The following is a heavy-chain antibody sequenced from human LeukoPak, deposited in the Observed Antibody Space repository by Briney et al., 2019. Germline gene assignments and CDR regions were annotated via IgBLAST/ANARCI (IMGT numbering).Heavy chain of an antibody. Sequence: PGGSLRLSCAASGFTFSSYAMSWVRQAPGKGLEWVSAISGSGGSTYYADSVKCRFTISRDNSKNTLYLQMNSLRAEDTAVYYCAKDPNLYSSGWYPYWGQGTLVTVSS. CDR3: AKDPNLYSSGWYPY. CDR1: GFTFSSYA. CDR2: ISGSGGST. J-gene: IGHJ4*02. D-gene: IGHD6-19*01. V-gene: IGHV3-23*01.